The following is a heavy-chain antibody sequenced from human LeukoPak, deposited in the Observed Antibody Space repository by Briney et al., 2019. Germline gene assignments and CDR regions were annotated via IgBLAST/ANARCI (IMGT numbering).Heavy chain of an antibody. V-gene: IGHV4-61*09. CDR3: ARSLIPPTYWYFDS. Sequence: PSQTLSLTCTVSDSISSGSFCWSWIRQPAGKGLDWIGHIYTTGSTNYNPSLKSRVTISVDTSKNQFSLKLSSVTAADTALYYCARSLIPPTYWYFDSWGQGTLVTVSS. CDR1: DSISSGSFC. J-gene: IGHJ4*02. D-gene: IGHD2-21*01. CDR2: IYTTGST.